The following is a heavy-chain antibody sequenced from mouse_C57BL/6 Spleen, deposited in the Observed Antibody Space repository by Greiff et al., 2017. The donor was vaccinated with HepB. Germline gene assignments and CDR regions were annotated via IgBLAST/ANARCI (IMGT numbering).Heavy chain of an antibody. CDR1: GYTFTSYW. CDR2: IHPNSGST. D-gene: IGHD1-1*01. Sequence: VQLQQPGGELVKPGASVKLSCKASGYTFTSYWMHWVKQGPGQGLEWIGRIHPNSGSTNYNEKFKSKATLTVDKSSSTAYMQLSSLTSEDSAVYYCAKATVVATVDYWGQGTTLTVSS. V-gene: IGHV1-64*01. CDR3: AKATVVATVDY. J-gene: IGHJ2*01.